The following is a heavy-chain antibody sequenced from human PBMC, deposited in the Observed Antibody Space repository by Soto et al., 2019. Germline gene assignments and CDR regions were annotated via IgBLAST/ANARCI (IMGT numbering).Heavy chain of an antibody. J-gene: IGHJ4*02. D-gene: IGHD6-6*01. CDR2: IYYSGST. CDR1: GGSISSYY. Sequence: SETLSLTCTVSGGSISSYYWNWFRQPPGKGLEWIGYIYYSGSTNNNPSLKSRVTILVDPSKNQFSLKLSSVTAADTAVYYCARSSSVHSHFDYWGLVTLVTVS. CDR3: ARSSSVHSHFDY. V-gene: IGHV4-59*12.